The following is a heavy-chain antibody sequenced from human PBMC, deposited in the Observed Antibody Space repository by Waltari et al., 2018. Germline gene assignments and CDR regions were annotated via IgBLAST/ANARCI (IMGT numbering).Heavy chain of an antibody. D-gene: IGHD3-22*01. CDR3: ARVKADYDSSGSPLWY. J-gene: IGHJ4*02. CDR1: GFTFSSYS. CDR2: ISSSSSTI. V-gene: IGHV3-48*04. Sequence: EVQLVESGGGLVQPGGSLRLSCAASGFTFSSYSMNWVRQAPGKGLECVSYISSSSSTIYYADSVKGRFTISRDNAKNSLYLQMNSLRAEDTAVYYCARVKADYDSSGSPLWYWGQGTLVTVSS.